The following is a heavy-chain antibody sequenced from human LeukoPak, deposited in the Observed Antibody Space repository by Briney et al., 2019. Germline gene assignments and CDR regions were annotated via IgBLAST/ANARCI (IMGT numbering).Heavy chain of an antibody. Sequence: PSETLSLTCAVYGGSFSGYYWSWIRQPPGKGLEWIGEINHSGGTNYNPSLKSRVTISVDTSKNQFSLKLSSVTAADTAVYYCAIRGYSYGPDYWGQGTLVTVSS. J-gene: IGHJ4*02. CDR3: AIRGYSYGPDY. V-gene: IGHV4-34*01. D-gene: IGHD5-18*01. CDR2: INHSGGT. CDR1: GGSFSGYY.